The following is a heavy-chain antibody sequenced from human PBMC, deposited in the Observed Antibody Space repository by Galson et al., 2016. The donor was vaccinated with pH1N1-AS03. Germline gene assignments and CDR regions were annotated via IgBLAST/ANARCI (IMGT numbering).Heavy chain of an antibody. CDR2: LNEDRSAQ. J-gene: IGHJ5*02. V-gene: IGHV3-7*03. D-gene: IGHD2-15*01. Sequence: SLRLPCSASGFTFHHYWISWVRQAPGKGLEWVANLNEDRSAQFYGGPLHGRTTNPKNNGIKSLCLEMNSPRTEHTATYYCVVHCSTGNCYTSLGQGALVTVSS. CDR1: GFTFHHYW. CDR3: VVHCSTGNCYTS.